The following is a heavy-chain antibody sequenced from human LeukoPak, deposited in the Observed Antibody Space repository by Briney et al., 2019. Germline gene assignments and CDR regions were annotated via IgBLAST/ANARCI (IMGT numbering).Heavy chain of an antibody. D-gene: IGHD5-12*01. Sequence: ASVKDSCKASGYTFTGYYMHWVRQAPGQGLEWMGWINPNSGGTNYAQKFQGRVTMTRDTSISTAYMELSRLRSDDTAVYYCARDLQRGYSGYDLYYYMDVWGKGTTVTVSS. CDR1: GYTFTGYY. CDR2: INPNSGGT. V-gene: IGHV1-2*02. J-gene: IGHJ6*03. CDR3: ARDLQRGYSGYDLYYYMDV.